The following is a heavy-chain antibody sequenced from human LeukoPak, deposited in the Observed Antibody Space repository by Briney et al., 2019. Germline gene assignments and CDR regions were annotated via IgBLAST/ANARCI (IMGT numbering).Heavy chain of an antibody. CDR2: IYHSGST. J-gene: IGHJ5*02. V-gene: IGHV4-30-2*01. CDR3: ARDHDWGVVPAAGNWFDP. Sequence: PSETLSLTCTVSGGSISSGGYYWSWIRQPPRKGLEWIGYIYHSGSTYYNPSLKSRVTISVDRSKNQFSLKLSSVTAADTAVYYCARDHDWGVVPAAGNWFDPWGQGTLVTVSS. D-gene: IGHD2-2*01. CDR1: GGSISSGGYY.